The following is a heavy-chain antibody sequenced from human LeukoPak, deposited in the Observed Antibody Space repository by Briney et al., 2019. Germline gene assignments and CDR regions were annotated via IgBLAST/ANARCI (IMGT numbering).Heavy chain of an antibody. CDR3: TRGHWGLQS. Sequence: KPSQSLSLTSTLSGASVPNYYTSWIRQPPGKGLEWISYIHHSGNSDSNPSLRSRVTTSLDTSKNQLSLHLISVTAADTAVYYCTRGHWGLQSWSQGTLVTVSS. CDR1: GASVPNYY. CDR2: IHHSGNS. D-gene: IGHD7-27*01. J-gene: IGHJ5*02. V-gene: IGHV4-59*02.